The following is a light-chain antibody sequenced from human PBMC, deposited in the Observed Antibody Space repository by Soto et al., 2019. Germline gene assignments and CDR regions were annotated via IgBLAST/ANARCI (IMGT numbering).Light chain of an antibody. J-gene: IGLJ1*01. CDR1: SSDIGGYNY. V-gene: IGLV2-14*01. Sequence: AHTHSPTDSVSPGQSFTIYCIGSSSDIGGYNYVSWHQQHPGKAPKVVIYDVSNRPSGVSDRFSGSKSGNTASLTISGLQAEDEADYYCSSYTSSSTYVFGTGSKGTVL. CDR3: SSYTSSSTYV. CDR2: DVS.